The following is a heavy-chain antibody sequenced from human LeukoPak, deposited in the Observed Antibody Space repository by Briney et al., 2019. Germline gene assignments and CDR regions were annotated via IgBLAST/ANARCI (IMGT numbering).Heavy chain of an antibody. CDR1: GFTFSSYE. Sequence: PGGSLRLCCAASGFTFSSYEMNWVRQAAGKGLEWVSYISSSGSTIYYADSVKGRFTISRDNAKNSLYLQMNSLRAEDTAVYYCASVKWIAVAAFDYWGQGTLVTVSS. CDR3: ASVKWIAVAAFDY. V-gene: IGHV3-48*03. J-gene: IGHJ4*02. D-gene: IGHD6-19*01. CDR2: ISSSGSTI.